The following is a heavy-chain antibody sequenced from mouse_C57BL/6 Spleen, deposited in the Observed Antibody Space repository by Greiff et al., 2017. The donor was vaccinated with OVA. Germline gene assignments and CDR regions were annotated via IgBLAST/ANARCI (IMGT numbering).Heavy chain of an antibody. V-gene: IGHV1-78*01. CDR1: GYTFTDHT. D-gene: IGHD1-1*01. J-gene: IGHJ2*01. CDR2: IYPRDGST. CDR3: ARDCYSGSSYYFDY. Sequence: VQLQQSDAELVKPGASVKISCKVSGYTFTDHTIHWMKQRPEQGLEWIGYIYPRDGSTKYNEKFMGKATLTADKSSSTAYMKLDRLKSEESAVYCSARDCYSGSSYYFDYWGQGTTLTVSS.